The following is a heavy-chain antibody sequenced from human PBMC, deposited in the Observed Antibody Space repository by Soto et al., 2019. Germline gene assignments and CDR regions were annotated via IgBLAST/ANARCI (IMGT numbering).Heavy chain of an antibody. V-gene: IGHV3-33*01. J-gene: IGHJ6*02. CDR1: GFTFSSYG. D-gene: IGHD6-19*01. CDR3: ARTRGYSSGYYYGMDV. Sequence: GGSLRLSCAASGFTFSSYGMHWVRQAPGKGLEWVAVIWYDGSNKYYADSVKGRFTISRDNSKNTLYLQMNSLRAEDTAVYYCARTRGYSSGYYYGMDVWGQGTTVTVSS. CDR2: IWYDGSNK.